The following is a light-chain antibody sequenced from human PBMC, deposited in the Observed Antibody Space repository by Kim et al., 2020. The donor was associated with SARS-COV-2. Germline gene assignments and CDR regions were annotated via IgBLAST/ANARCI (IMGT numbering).Light chain of an antibody. V-gene: IGLV2-14*03. Sequence: QSALTQPASVSGSPGQSITISCTGTSSDVGGSNYVSWYQQHPGKAPKLMIYDVTDRPSGVSNRFSGSKSGNTASLTISGLQAEDEADYYCSSYTSTSTLVFGTGTKVPVL. J-gene: IGLJ1*01. CDR2: DVT. CDR3: SSYTSTSTLV. CDR1: SSDVGGSNY.